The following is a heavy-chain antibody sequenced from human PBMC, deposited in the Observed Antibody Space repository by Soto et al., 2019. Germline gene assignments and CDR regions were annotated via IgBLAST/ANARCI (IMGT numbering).Heavy chain of an antibody. D-gene: IGHD5-12*01. J-gene: IGHJ4*02. V-gene: IGHV3-23*01. CDR3: AKDRPSRNSGYDFEADY. CDR2: IGGSGSTT. Sequence: GGSLRLSCAASGFTFSGDAMSWVRQAPGRGLEWVSYIGGSGSTTYYADSVKGRLTTSRDNSKNTVDLQMNSLRAEDTAVYYCAKDRPSRNSGYDFEADYWGQGTLVTVSS. CDR1: GFTFSGDA.